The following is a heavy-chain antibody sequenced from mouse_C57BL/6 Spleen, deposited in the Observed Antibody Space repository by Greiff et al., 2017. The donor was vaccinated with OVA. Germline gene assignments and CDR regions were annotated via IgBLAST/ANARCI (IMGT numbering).Heavy chain of an antibody. V-gene: IGHV1-58*01. J-gene: IGHJ4*01. Sequence: EVTLMESGAELVRPGSSVKMSCKTSGYTFTSYGINWVKQRPGQGLEWIGYIYIGNGYTEYNEKFKGKATLTSDTSSSTAYMQLSSLTSEDSAIYFCARDLSSSYPYAMDYWGQGTSVTVSS. CDR2: IYIGNGYT. D-gene: IGHD1-1*01. CDR1: GYTFTSYG. CDR3: ARDLSSSYPYAMDY.